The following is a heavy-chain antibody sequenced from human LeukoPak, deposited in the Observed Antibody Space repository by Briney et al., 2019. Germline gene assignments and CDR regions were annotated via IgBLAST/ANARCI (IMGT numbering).Heavy chain of an antibody. D-gene: IGHD3-9*01. CDR1: GYTFTSYG. J-gene: IGHJ4*02. Sequence: GASVKVSCKVSGYTFTSYGISWVRQAPGQGLEWMGWISAYNGNTNYAQKLQGRVTMTTDTSASTAYMELRSLRSEDTAVYYCATSYDILTGYSQRRYYFDYWGQGTLVTVSS. V-gene: IGHV1-18*01. CDR2: ISAYNGNT. CDR3: ATSYDILTGYSQRRYYFDY.